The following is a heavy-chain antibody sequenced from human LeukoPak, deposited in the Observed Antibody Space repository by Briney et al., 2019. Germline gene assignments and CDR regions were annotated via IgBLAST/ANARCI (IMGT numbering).Heavy chain of an antibody. CDR3: ARDWLVAANNWFDP. CDR2: FDPEDGET. Sequence: ASVKVSCKVSGYTLTELSMHWVRQAPGKGLEWMGGFDPEDGETIYAQKFQGRVTMTEDTSTDTAYMELSSLRSEDTAVYYCARDWLVAANNWFDPWGQGTLVTVSS. V-gene: IGHV1-24*01. CDR1: GYTLTELS. D-gene: IGHD2-15*01. J-gene: IGHJ5*02.